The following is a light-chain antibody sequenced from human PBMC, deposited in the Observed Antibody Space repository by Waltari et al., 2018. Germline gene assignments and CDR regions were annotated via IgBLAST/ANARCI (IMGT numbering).Light chain of an antibody. V-gene: IGKV4-1*01. J-gene: IGKJ5*01. CDR3: HHYYIPPLT. Sequence: DIVMTQSPDSLAVSLGERATINCKSSQSVLSSSNNKNYIVWYQQKPGQPPKLLIYWASTREFGVPDRFSGSGSGTDFTLTISSLQAEDVAVYYCHHYYIPPLTFGQGTRLEI. CDR2: WAS. CDR1: QSVLSSSNNKNY.